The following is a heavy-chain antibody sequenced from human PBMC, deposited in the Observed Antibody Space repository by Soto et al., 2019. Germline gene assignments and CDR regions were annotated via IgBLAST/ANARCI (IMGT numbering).Heavy chain of an antibody. Sequence: ASVKVSCKASGYTFTSYGISWVRQAPGQGLEWMGWISAYNGNTNYAQKLQGRVTMTTDTSTSTAYMELRSLRSDDTAVYYCARDSVIAAAGDDAFDIWGQGTMVTVSS. D-gene: IGHD6-13*01. CDR2: ISAYNGNT. J-gene: IGHJ3*02. CDR3: ARDSVIAAAGDDAFDI. CDR1: GYTFTSYG. V-gene: IGHV1-18*01.